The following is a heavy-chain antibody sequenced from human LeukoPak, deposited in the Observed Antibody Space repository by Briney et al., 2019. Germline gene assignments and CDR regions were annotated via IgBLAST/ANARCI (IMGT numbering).Heavy chain of an antibody. CDR1: GGSFSGYY. V-gene: IGHV4-34*01. J-gene: IGHJ4*02. CDR3: GRGDRRIRSGYYLIIDY. D-gene: IGHD3-22*01. CDR2: INHSGST. Sequence: SETLSLTCAVYGGSFSGYYWSWIRQPPGKGLEWIGEINHSGSTNYNPSLKSRVTISVDTSKNQFSLKLSSVTAADTAVYYCGRGDRRIRSGYYLIIDYWGQGTLVTVSS.